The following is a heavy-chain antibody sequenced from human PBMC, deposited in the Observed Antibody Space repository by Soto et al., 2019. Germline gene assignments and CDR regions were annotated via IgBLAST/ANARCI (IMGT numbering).Heavy chain of an antibody. D-gene: IGHD4-17*01. Sequence: QVQLVEYGGGVVQPGRSLRLSCAASGFTFSSYAMHWVRQAPGKGLEWVAVISYDGSNKYYADSVKGRFTISRDNSKNTLYLQMNSLRAEDTAVYYCARDYGDRPFDYWGQATLVTVSS. CDR3: ARDYGDRPFDY. CDR2: ISYDGSNK. CDR1: GFTFSSYA. J-gene: IGHJ4*02. V-gene: IGHV3-30-3*01.